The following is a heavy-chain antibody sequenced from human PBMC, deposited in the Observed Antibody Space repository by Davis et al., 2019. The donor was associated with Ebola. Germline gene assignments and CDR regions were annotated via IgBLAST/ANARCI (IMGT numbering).Heavy chain of an antibody. CDR1: GGPFSGYY. D-gene: IGHD3-10*01. Sequence: SQTLSLTCAVYGGPFSGYYWSWTRQPSGKGLEWIGEINHSGSTNYNPSLKSRVTISVDTSKNQFSLKLSSVTAADTAVYYCARAVALSGELDPWGQGTLVTVSS. J-gene: IGHJ5*02. V-gene: IGHV4-34*01. CDR2: INHSGST. CDR3: ARAVALSGELDP.